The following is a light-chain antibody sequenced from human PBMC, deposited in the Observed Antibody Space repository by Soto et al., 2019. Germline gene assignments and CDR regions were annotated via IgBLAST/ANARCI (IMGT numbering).Light chain of an antibody. CDR2: EVS. Sequence: QSALTQPASVSASPGQSITISCTGTSSDVGAYNYVSWYQQHPGKAPKLMIYEVSNRPSGVSNRFSGSKSGSTASLSISGLQAEDEADYYCSSYTSSSTLAYVFGTGTTLTVL. V-gene: IGLV2-14*01. J-gene: IGLJ1*01. CDR1: SSDVGAYNY. CDR3: SSYTSSSTLAYV.